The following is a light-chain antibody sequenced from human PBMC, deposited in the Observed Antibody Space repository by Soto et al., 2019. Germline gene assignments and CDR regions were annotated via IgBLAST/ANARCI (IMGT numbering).Light chain of an antibody. Sequence: IQMNEDQCPASASFVDSVKITFWASQSISSYLNWYQQKSGKAPKVLIYAASSLQRGVPSRFSGSGSGTDFTLTISSLQPEDFATYYCQQANSFPITFGQGTRLE. CDR1: QSISSY. CDR2: AAS. CDR3: QQANSFPIT. J-gene: IGKJ5*01. V-gene: IGKV1-39*01.